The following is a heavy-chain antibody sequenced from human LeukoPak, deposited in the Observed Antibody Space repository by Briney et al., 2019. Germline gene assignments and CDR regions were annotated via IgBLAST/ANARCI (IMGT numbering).Heavy chain of an antibody. CDR1: GISFPTSA. V-gene: IGHV7-4-1*02. Sequence: ASVKVSCKASGISFPTSAVQWVRQAPGQGLEWMGWINTNTGNPTYAQGFTGRFVFSLDTSVSTAYLQISSLKAEDTAVYYCARALITMVRGVIIMSAFDIWGQGTMVTVSS. D-gene: IGHD3-10*01. CDR3: ARALITMVRGVIIMSAFDI. J-gene: IGHJ3*02. CDR2: INTNTGNP.